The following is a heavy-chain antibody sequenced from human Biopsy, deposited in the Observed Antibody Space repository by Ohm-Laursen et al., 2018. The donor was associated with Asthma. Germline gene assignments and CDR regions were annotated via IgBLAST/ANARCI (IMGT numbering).Heavy chain of an antibody. D-gene: IGHD2-15*01. Sequence: GTLSLTCIVSGVSIRSYYWTWIRQPPGKGLEWIGNIHYSGSTYSNPSLKSRVTISVDTSKKQIPLRLSSVIAADTAVYYCAGFCSGGNCPDHWGQGTLVTVSS. CDR1: GVSIRSYY. J-gene: IGHJ4*02. CDR2: IHYSGST. V-gene: IGHV4-59*01. CDR3: AGFCSGGNCPDH.